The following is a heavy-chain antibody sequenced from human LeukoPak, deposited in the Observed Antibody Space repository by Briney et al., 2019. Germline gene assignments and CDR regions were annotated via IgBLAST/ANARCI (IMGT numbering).Heavy chain of an antibody. D-gene: IGHD4-23*01. J-gene: IGHJ2*01. CDR2: MFYGGTT. Sequence: SETLSLTCTVSGDSLRRSSWSWIRQSPGGGLEWIGYMFYGGTTNHNPSLKGRVTMSMVTSKDQFSLSLSSVTAADTAVYFCVRHWVHDFGGSDWYFDLWGRGTLVTVSS. CDR3: VRHWVHDFGGSDWYFDL. V-gene: IGHV4-59*08. CDR1: GDSLRRSS.